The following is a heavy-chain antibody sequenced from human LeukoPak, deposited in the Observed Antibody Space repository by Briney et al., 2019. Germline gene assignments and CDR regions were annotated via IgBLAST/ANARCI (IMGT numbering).Heavy chain of an antibody. D-gene: IGHD2-15*01. CDR2: IYYSGST. V-gene: IGHV4-31*03. J-gene: IGHJ3*02. Sequence: SQTLSLTCTVSGGSISSGGYYWSWIRQHPGKGLEWIGYIYYSGSTYYNPSLKSRVTISVDTSKNQFSLKLSSVTAADTAVYYCARVYCSGGSCYPDAFDIWGQGAMVTVSS. CDR1: GGSISSGGYY. CDR3: ARVYCSGGSCYPDAFDI.